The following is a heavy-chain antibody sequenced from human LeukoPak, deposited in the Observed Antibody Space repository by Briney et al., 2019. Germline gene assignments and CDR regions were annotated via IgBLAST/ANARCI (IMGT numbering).Heavy chain of an antibody. D-gene: IGHD2-21*01. V-gene: IGHV4-61*01. CDR1: GGSVSSGNYH. J-gene: IGHJ4*02. CDR3: ATYYGGVGGRGH. CDR2: NGNT. Sequence: SETLSLTCTVSGGSVSSGNYHWSWIRQAPGKGLEWIGHNGNTNYNPSLKSRVTIPIDTSKNQFSLNLNTVTAADTAVYYCATYYGGVGGRGHWGPGTLVTVSS.